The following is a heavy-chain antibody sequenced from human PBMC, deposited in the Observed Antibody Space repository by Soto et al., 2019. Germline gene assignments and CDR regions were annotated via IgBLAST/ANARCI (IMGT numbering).Heavy chain of an antibody. D-gene: IGHD2-2*01. V-gene: IGHV1-18*01. CDR3: ARDVCSSTSCHHIDY. CDR1: GFTFTSYG. J-gene: IGHJ4*02. Sequence: GASVKVSCKASGFTFTSYGISWVRQAPGQGLERMGWISAYNGNTNYAQKLQGRVTMTTDTSTSTAYMELRSLRSDDTAVYYCARDVCSSTSCHHIDYWGQGTLVTVSS. CDR2: ISAYNGNT.